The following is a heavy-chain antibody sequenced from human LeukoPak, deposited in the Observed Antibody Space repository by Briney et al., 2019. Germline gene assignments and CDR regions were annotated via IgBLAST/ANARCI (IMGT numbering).Heavy chain of an antibody. Sequence: SEALSLTCAVYGGSFSSYYWSWIRQPPGKGLEWIGEINHSGNTNYNPSLKSRVTISVDSSKDQFSLKLSSVTAADTAVYYCARGPYASDAGYWGQGTLVTVSS. CDR3: ARGPYASDAGY. CDR1: GGSFSSYY. CDR2: INHSGNT. V-gene: IGHV4-34*01. J-gene: IGHJ4*02. D-gene: IGHD2-2*01.